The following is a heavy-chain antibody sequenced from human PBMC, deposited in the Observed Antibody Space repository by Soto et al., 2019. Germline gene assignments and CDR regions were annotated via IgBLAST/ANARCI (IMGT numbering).Heavy chain of an antibody. V-gene: IGHV3-30*04. D-gene: IGHD3-3*01. CDR2: FSRDGSYI. J-gene: IGHJ5*01. Sequence: PVGSLRLSCAASGFTFSRHAIHWVRLTPGRGLEWVLAFSRDGSYIYYTDSVKGRFTVSRDYSKNTVFVQMNRLIPDDTALYFCARTRNGGVADSFDSWGQGTRVTVSS. CDR1: GFTFSRHA. CDR3: ARTRNGGVADSFDS.